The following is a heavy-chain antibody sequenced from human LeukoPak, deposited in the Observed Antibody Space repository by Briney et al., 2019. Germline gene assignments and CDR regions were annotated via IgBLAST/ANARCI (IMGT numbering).Heavy chain of an antibody. CDR3: AKDGGDCSSTNCLYYFDY. Sequence: ASVKVSCKASRYTFSNYYMHWVRQAPGQGLEWMGLINPSGGSTNYAQKFQGRVTMTRDTSTSTVYMELSSLRSEGTAVYYCAKDGGDCSSTNCLYYFDYWGQGTLVTVSS. D-gene: IGHD2-2*01. V-gene: IGHV1-46*01. CDR2: INPSGGST. J-gene: IGHJ4*02. CDR1: RYTFSNYY.